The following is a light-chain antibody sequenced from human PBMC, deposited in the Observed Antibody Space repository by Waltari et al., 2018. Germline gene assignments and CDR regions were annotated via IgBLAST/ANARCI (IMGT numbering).Light chain of an antibody. CDR3: QQRSDWPPRELT. CDR2: DAS. J-gene: IGKJ4*01. CDR1: QSIGSY. Sequence: EIVLTQSPATLSLSPGERATLSCRASQSIGSYLGWYQQRPGQAPRLLIYDASMRPTGSPGRFSGSGSGTDFTLTISCLEPEDFAVYYCQQRSDWPPRELTFGGGTKVEIK. V-gene: IGKV3-11*01.